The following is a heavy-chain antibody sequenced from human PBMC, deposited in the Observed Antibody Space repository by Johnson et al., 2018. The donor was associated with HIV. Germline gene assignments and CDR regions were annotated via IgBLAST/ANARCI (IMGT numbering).Heavy chain of an antibody. Sequence: VQLVESGGGLVKPGGSLRLSCVASGFTFSNVWMNWVRQAPGKGLEWVGRIKSKADGGTTHYGAPVKGRFSISRDDSQNTLYLQMNSLKTEDTAVYYCARAASDAFDIWGQGTMVTVSS. V-gene: IGHV3-15*01. J-gene: IGHJ3*02. CDR2: IKSKADGGTT. CDR3: ARAASDAFDI. CDR1: GFTFSNVW.